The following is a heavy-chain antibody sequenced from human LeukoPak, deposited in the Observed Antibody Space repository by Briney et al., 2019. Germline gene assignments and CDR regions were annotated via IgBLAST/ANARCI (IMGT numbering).Heavy chain of an antibody. J-gene: IGHJ6*04. CDR2: VDCSGAP. CDR1: RGSNFSYF. V-gene: IGHV4-59*01. D-gene: IGHD6-13*01. Sequence: LGSLSLTRALSRGSNFSYFRNSIRQPPGRGLEWVGLVDCSGAPNSSPTLESRVYIPVHTPKQQSSLKLGSVAAADPAVYYCARRAAAVGTSCTDVWGKGATLTASS. CDR3: ARRAAAVGTSCTDV.